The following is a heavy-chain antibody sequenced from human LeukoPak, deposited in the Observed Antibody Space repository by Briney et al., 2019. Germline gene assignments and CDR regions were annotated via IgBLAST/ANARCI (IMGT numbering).Heavy chain of an antibody. CDR1: GGSISSYY. D-gene: IGHD3-9*01. CDR3: ARVISRYFDWSRYYGMDV. J-gene: IGHJ6*02. CDR2: IYYSGST. V-gene: IGHV4-59*01. Sequence: SETLSLTCTVSGGSISSYYWSWIRQPPGKGLEWIGYIYYSGSTNYSPSLKSRVTISVDTSKNQFSLKLSSVTAADTAVYYCARVISRYFDWSRYYGMDVWGQGTTVTVSS.